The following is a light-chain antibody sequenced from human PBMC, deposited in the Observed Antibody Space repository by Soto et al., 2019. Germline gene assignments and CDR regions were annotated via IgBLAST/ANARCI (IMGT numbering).Light chain of an antibody. CDR1: QSVSNY. Sequence: EIVLTQSPGTLSLSPGERATLSCRASQSVSNYLAWYQQKPSQAPRLLIYGASRRATVIPDRFSGSGSGTDFTLTISRLEPEDFAVYYCQQYGGSPQTFGQGTKVDIK. CDR3: QQYGGSPQT. J-gene: IGKJ1*01. CDR2: GAS. V-gene: IGKV3-20*01.